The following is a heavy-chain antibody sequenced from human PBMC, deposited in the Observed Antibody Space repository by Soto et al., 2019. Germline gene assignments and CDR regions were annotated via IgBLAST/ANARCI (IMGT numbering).Heavy chain of an antibody. D-gene: IGHD2-15*01. CDR3: AKSMGNVVVVSLNY. V-gene: IGHV3-23*01. CDR1: GFTFNSYA. J-gene: IGHJ4*02. Sequence: GGSLRLSCAASGFTFNSYAMSWVRQAPGKGLEWVSAISGSGGSTYYADSVKGRFTISRDNSKNTLYLQMNSLRAEDTAVYYCAKSMGNVVVVSLNYWGQGTLVTVSS. CDR2: ISGSGGST.